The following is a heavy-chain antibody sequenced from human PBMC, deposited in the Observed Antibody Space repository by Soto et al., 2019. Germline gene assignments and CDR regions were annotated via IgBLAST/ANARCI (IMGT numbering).Heavy chain of an antibody. D-gene: IGHD5-18*01. CDR3: ARWNSYGYYFDY. CDR1: GFTFSSYA. J-gene: IGHJ4*02. CDR2: ISGDGSRK. Sequence: HPGGSLRLSCAASGFTFSSYAMSWVRQAPGKGLEWVSTISGDGSRKYYVDSVKGRFTISRDNAKNTLYLQMNSLRAEDTAVYYCARWNSYGYYFDYWGQGTLVTVSS. V-gene: IGHV3-23*01.